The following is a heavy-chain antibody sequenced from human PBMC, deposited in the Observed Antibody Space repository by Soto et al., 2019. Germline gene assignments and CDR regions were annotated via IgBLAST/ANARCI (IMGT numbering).Heavy chain of an antibody. CDR3: ARVGTIFGVVIFGDGMDV. Sequence: APVKVSCKASRYTFTSYGITLVRPAPGQRLEWMGWISAYNGNTNYAQKLQGRVTMTTDTSTSTAYMELRSLRSDDTAVYYCARVGTIFGVVIFGDGMDVWGQGTTVTVSS. CDR2: ISAYNGNT. CDR1: RYTFTSYG. V-gene: IGHV1-18*01. J-gene: IGHJ6*02. D-gene: IGHD3-3*01.